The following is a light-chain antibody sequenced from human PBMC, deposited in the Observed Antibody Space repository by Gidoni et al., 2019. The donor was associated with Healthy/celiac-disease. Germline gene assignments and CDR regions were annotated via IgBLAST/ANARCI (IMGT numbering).Light chain of an antibody. CDR1: QGISNS. CDR2: AAS. J-gene: IGKJ1*01. V-gene: IGKV1-NL1*01. Sequence: DIQMTQSPSSLSASVGDRVTITCRASQGISNSLAWYQQKPGKAPKLLLYAASTLKSGVPSRFSGSGSGTDYTLTINSLQPEDFATYYCQHYYSTPWTFGQGTKVEIK. CDR3: QHYYSTPWT.